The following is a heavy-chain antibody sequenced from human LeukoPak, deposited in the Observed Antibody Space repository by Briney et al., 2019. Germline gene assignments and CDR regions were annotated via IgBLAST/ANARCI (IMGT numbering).Heavy chain of an antibody. V-gene: IGHV1-8*01. Sequence: ASVKVSCKASGYTFTSYDINWVRQATGQGLEWMGWMNPNSGNTGYAQKFQGRVTMTRNTSISTAYMELSSLRSEDTAVYYCARDPTNYYYDSSGYYPSYFDYWGQGTLVTVSS. CDR3: ARDPTNYYYDSSGYYPSYFDY. J-gene: IGHJ4*02. CDR2: MNPNSGNT. D-gene: IGHD3-22*01. CDR1: GYTFTSYD.